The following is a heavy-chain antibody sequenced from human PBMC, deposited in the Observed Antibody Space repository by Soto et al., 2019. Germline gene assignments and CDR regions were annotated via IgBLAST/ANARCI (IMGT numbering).Heavy chain of an antibody. CDR2: IYYSGST. CDR1: GGSISSGDYY. Sequence: SETLSLTCTVSGGSISSGDYYWSWIRQPPGKGLEWIGYIYYSGSTYYNPSLKSRVTISVDTSKNQFSLKLSSVTAADTAVYYCAREDASGPSALFWGQGTLVTVSS. D-gene: IGHD5-12*01. V-gene: IGHV4-30-4*01. J-gene: IGHJ4*02. CDR3: AREDASGPSALF.